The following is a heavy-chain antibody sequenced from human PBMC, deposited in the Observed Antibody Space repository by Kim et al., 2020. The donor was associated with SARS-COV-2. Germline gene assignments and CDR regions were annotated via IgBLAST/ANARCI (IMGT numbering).Heavy chain of an antibody. J-gene: IGHJ4*02. Sequence: ASVKVSCKASGYTFTNYDINWVRQAPGQGLEWVGWMNPNSGNSGYGQKFQDRVTMTRDTSISTAYMELSSLKSEDTAVYYCARGRTPFDYWGQGTLVTVSS. CDR3: ARGRTPFDY. CDR2: MNPNSGNS. CDR1: GYTFTNYD. V-gene: IGHV1-8*01.